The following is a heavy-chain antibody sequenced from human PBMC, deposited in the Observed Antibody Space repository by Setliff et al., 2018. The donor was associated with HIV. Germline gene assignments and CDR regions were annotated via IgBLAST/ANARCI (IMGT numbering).Heavy chain of an antibody. CDR1: GGSFSGYY. CDR2: IYNTGST. D-gene: IGHD6-13*01. J-gene: IGHJ4*02. Sequence: SETLSLTCAVYGGSFSGYYWTWIRQPPGRGLEWIGYIYNTGSTYHSPSLESRVTISKDTSKNQFSLKLSSVTAADTAVYFCARGRGSSSSWPIDYWGQGTLVTVSS. V-gene: IGHV4-34*09. CDR3: ARGRGSSSSWPIDY.